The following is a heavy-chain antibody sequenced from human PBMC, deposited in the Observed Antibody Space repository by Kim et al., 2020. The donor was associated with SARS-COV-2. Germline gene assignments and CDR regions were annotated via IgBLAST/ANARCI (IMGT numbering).Heavy chain of an antibody. CDR3: AKGINYYDSSGYYYGYYYGMDV. J-gene: IGHJ6*02. Sequence: GGSLRLSCAASGFTFSSYAMSWVRQAPGKGLEWVSAISGSGGSTYYADSVKGRFTISRDNSKNTLYLQMNSLRAEDTAVYYCAKGINYYDSSGYYYGYYYGMDVWGQGTTVTVSS. CDR1: GFTFSSYA. V-gene: IGHV3-23*01. CDR2: ISGSGGST. D-gene: IGHD3-22*01.